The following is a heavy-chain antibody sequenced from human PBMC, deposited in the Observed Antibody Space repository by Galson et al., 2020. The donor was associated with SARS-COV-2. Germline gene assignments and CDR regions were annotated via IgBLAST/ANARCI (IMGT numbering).Heavy chain of an antibody. CDR2: ISYDGSNK. CDR3: ARPGGESSFIAFYF. J-gene: IGHJ3*01. D-gene: IGHD1-26*01. CDR1: GCTFSSYA. Sequence: GSLSLSCAASGCTFSSYAMHWVRQAPGKGLEWVAVISYDGSNKYYADSVKGRFTISRNNSKNTLYLQMNSLRDEDTAVYYCARPGGESSFIAFYFCGQEALFTVSS. V-gene: IGHV3-30*04.